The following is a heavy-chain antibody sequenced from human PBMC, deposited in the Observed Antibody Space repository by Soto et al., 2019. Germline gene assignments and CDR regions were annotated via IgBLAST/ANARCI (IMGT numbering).Heavy chain of an antibody. CDR3: ARDRGGYGVFDY. CDR1: AGSISREGVY. V-gene: IGHV4-31*03. CDR2: IYQSGGT. D-gene: IGHD5-12*01. Sequence: SETLALTCSCSAGSISREGVYWKWIPQPPEKGLEWIGDIYQSGGTYSTPSLRRRVTISVDTSKNQFTLKLSSVTAADTAVYYCARDRGGYGVFDYWGQGTLVT. J-gene: IGHJ4*02.